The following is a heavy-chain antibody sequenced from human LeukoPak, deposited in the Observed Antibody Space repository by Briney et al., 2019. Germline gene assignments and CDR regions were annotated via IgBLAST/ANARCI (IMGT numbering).Heavy chain of an antibody. Sequence: ASVKVSCKASGYTFTSYGISWVRQAPGQGLEWMGWISAYNGNTNYAQKLQGRVTMTTDTSTSTAYMELSRLRSDDTAVYYCARQWASAIWFDPWGQGTLVTVSS. CDR1: GYTFTSYG. CDR3: ARQWASAIWFDP. D-gene: IGHD2-2*02. J-gene: IGHJ5*02. V-gene: IGHV1-18*01. CDR2: ISAYNGNT.